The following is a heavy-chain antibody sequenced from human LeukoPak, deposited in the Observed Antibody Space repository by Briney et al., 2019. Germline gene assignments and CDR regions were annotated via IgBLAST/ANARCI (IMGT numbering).Heavy chain of an antibody. Sequence: ASVKVSCKASGYTFTNYVMHWVRQAPGQRLEWMGWINTANGDTRYSQKFQDKVTITRDTSATTSYMELSSLRSEDTAVYYCARVVGLTVTTVDAFDIWGQGTMVTVSS. CDR2: INTANGDT. V-gene: IGHV1-3*04. CDR3: ARVVGLTVTTVDAFDI. J-gene: IGHJ3*02. CDR1: GYTFTNYV. D-gene: IGHD4-17*01.